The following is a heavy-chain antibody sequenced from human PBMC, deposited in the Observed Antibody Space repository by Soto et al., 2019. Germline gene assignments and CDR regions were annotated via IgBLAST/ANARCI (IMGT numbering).Heavy chain of an antibody. D-gene: IGHD3-22*01. J-gene: IGHJ6*02. Sequence: ESLTISCKASGYSFTSYWIGLVRQMPGKGLEWMGIIYPGDSDTRYSPSLQGQVTISADKSINTAYLQWSSLKASDTAMYYCARRDYYDSTGYNRGFDVWGQGTTVTVSS. V-gene: IGHV5-51*01. CDR2: IYPGDSDT. CDR1: GYSFTSYW. CDR3: ARRDYYDSTGYNRGFDV.